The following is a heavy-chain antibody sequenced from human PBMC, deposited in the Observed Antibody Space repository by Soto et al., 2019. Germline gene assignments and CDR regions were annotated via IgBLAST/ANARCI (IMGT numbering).Heavy chain of an antibody. CDR1: GFTFSSYA. CDR3: AKDRLYAAAGTLVDY. V-gene: IGHV3-23*01. CDR2: ISGSGGST. J-gene: IGHJ4*02. D-gene: IGHD6-13*01. Sequence: PGGSLRLSCAASGFTFSSYAMSWVRQAPGKGLEWVPAISGSGGSTYYADSVKGRFTISRDNSKNTLYLQMNSLRAEDTAVYYCAKDRLYAAAGTLVDYWGQGTLVTVSS.